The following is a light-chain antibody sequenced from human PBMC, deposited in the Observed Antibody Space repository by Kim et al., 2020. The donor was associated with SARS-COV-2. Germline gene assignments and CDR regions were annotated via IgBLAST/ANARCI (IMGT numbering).Light chain of an antibody. Sequence: GPSTPFSGTETSIDIGSYHLVSWYKQYPGKVPKLIIYEVTKRPSGVSNRFSGSRSGNTASLTISGLQAEDEADYYCCSYVYTYAVVFGGGTKVTVL. J-gene: IGLJ2*01. CDR3: CSYVYTYAVV. CDR1: SIDIGSYHL. V-gene: IGLV2-23*02. CDR2: EVT.